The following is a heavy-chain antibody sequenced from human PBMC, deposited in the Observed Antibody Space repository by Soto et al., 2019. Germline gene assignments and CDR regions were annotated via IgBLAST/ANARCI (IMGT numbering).Heavy chain of an antibody. CDR1: GGSFSGYY. CDR3: ARGWGRIFDY. Sequence: QVQLQQWGAGLLKPSETLSLTCAVYGGSFSGYYWSWIRQPPGKGLEWIGEINHSRSTNYNPSLKSRVTLSVDTSTNQFSLRLSSGTAADTAVYYCARGWGRIFDYWGQGTLVTVSS. V-gene: IGHV4-34*01. D-gene: IGHD7-27*01. J-gene: IGHJ4*02. CDR2: INHSRST.